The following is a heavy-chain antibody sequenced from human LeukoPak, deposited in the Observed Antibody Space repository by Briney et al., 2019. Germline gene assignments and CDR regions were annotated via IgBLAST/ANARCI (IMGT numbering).Heavy chain of an antibody. V-gene: IGHV4-39*01. Sequence: PSETLSLTCTVSGGSISSSSYYWGWIRQPPGKGLEWIGSIYYSGSTYYNPSLKSRVTISVDTSKNQFSLKPSSVTAADTAVYYCARIPNYDILTGYRSFYYYYYMDVWGKGTTVTVSS. D-gene: IGHD3-9*01. CDR3: ARIPNYDILTGYRSFYYYYYMDV. J-gene: IGHJ6*03. CDR1: GGSISSSSYY. CDR2: IYYSGST.